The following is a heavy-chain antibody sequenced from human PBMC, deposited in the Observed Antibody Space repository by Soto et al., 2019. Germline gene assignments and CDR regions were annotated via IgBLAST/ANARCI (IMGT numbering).Heavy chain of an antibody. CDR1: GFTFGSYA. D-gene: IGHD4-17*01. Sequence: QVQLVESGGGVVQPGRSLRLSCAASGFTFGSYAMHWVRQAPGKGLEWVAVISYDGSNKYYADSVKGRFTISRDNSKNTLYLQMNSLRAEDTAVYYCATYGDLDYWGQGTLVTVSS. CDR2: ISYDGSNK. CDR3: ATYGDLDY. V-gene: IGHV3-30-3*01. J-gene: IGHJ4*02.